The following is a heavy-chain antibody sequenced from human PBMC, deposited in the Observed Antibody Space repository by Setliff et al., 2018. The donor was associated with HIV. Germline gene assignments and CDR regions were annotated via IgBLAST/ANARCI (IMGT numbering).Heavy chain of an antibody. CDR3: VRDDNYFDTTGYYPYFDY. D-gene: IGHD3-22*01. J-gene: IGHJ4*02. Sequence: ASVKVSCKTSGYTFISFGISWVQQAPGQGLEWMGWIAGHNGDTKYDQMLQGRVTVAADISTSTVYMELRSPRSDDTAMYYCVRDDNYFDTTGYYPYFDYWGQGTQVTVSS. V-gene: IGHV1-18*01. CDR1: GYTFISFG. CDR2: IAGHNGDT.